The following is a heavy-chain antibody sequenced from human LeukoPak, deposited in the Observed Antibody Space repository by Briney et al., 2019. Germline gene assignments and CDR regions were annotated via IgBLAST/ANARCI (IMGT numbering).Heavy chain of an antibody. D-gene: IGHD2-2*01. Sequence: SVKVSCKASGGTFSSYAISWVRQAPGQGLEWMGRIIPILGIANYAQKFQGRVTITADKSTSTTYMELYSLRSEDTAVYYCARDVDCSSTSCLSWFDPWGQGTLVTVSS. CDR3: ARDVDCSSTSCLSWFDP. J-gene: IGHJ5*02. V-gene: IGHV1-69*04. CDR2: IIPILGIA. CDR1: GGTFSSYA.